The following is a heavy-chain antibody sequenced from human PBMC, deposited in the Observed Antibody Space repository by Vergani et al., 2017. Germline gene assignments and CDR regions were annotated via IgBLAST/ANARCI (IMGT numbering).Heavy chain of an antibody. V-gene: IGHV4-39*07. J-gene: IGHJ5*02. CDR1: GGPISSSSYY. CDR2: IHYSGST. D-gene: IGHD6-6*01. Sequence: QLQLQESGPGLVKPSETLSLTCTVPGGPISSSSYYWGWIRQPPGKGLEWIGSIHYSGSTYYNPSLKSRVTISVDTSKNQFSLKLSSVTAADTAVYYCARVQEYSSSSFWFDPWGQGTLVTVSS. CDR3: ARVQEYSSSSFWFDP.